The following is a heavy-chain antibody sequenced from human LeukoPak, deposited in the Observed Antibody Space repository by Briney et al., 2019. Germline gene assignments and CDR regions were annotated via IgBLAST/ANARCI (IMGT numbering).Heavy chain of an antibody. Sequence: GASVKVSCKASGYTFTSYGISWVRQAPGQGLEWMGRINPNSGGTNYAQKFQGRVTMTRDTSISTAYMELSRLRSDDTAVYYCARGHYYDSRGDLDVGIFWGQGTLVTVSS. CDR1: GYTFTSYG. D-gene: IGHD3-22*01. J-gene: IGHJ4*02. V-gene: IGHV1-2*06. CDR3: ARGHYYDSRGDLDVGIF. CDR2: INPNSGGT.